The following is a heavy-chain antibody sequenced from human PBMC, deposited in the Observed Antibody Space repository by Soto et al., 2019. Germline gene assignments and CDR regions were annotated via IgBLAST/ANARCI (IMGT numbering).Heavy chain of an antibody. J-gene: IGHJ4*02. V-gene: IGHV3-30*18. Sequence: GGSLRLSCGASGLTFSSYGMHWVRQAPGKGLEWVAVISYDGSNKYYADSVKGRFTISRDNSKNTLYLQMNSLRAEDTAVYYCAKDQSYYDSSLEFWGPGILVTVSS. CDR1: GLTFSSYG. D-gene: IGHD3-22*01. CDR2: ISYDGSNK. CDR3: AKDQSYYDSSLEF.